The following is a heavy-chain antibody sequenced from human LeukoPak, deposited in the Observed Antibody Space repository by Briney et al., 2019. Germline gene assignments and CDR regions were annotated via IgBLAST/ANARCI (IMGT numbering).Heavy chain of an antibody. J-gene: IGHJ5*02. Sequence: SVKVSCKASGGTFSSYAISWVRQAPGQGLEWMGGIIPIFGTANYAQKFQGRVTITADESTSTAYMELSSLRSEDTAVYYCARAGVGATLRGWFDPWGQGTLVTVSS. D-gene: IGHD1-26*01. CDR1: GGTFSSYA. CDR3: ARAGVGATLRGWFDP. CDR2: IIPIFGTA. V-gene: IGHV1-69*13.